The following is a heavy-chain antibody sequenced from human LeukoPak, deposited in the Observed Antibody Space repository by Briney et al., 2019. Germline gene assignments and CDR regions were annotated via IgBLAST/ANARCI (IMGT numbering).Heavy chain of an antibody. J-gene: IGHJ6*02. CDR1: GGTFSSYA. Sequence: SVKVSCKASGGTFSSYAISWARQAPGQGLEWMGRIIPILGIANYAQKFQGRVTITADKSTSTAYMELSSLRSEDTAVYYCARDHGIWFGELPPLTYYYYGMDVWGQGTTVTVSS. CDR3: ARDHGIWFGELPPLTYYYYGMDV. D-gene: IGHD3-10*01. V-gene: IGHV1-69*04. CDR2: IIPILGIA.